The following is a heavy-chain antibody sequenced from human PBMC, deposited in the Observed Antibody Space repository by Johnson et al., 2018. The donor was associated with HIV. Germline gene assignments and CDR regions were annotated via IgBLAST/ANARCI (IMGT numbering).Heavy chain of an antibody. D-gene: IGHD3-22*01. CDR2: ITNSGAST. CDR1: GFTFSQYA. J-gene: IGHJ3*01. V-gene: IGHV3-64*07. Sequence: VQLVESGGGVVQPGRSLRLSCAASGFTFSQYALHWVRQAPGKGLEYVSAITNSGASTYYADSVRGRFTVSRDNSKNTLYLQMDSLRAEDMAVYYCAIPYYYDSGDYRWGQGTMVTVSS. CDR3: AIPYYYDSGDYR.